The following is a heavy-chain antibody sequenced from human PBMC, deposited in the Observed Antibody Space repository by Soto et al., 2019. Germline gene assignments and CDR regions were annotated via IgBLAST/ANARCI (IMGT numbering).Heavy chain of an antibody. D-gene: IGHD2-21*02. CDR3: ATPGGRDFNAFDV. CDR1: GYTFTRNW. J-gene: IGHJ3*01. CDR2: IFPIDSDT. V-gene: IGHV5-51*01. Sequence: PGESLKISCNGSGYTFTRNWIGWVRQMPGKGLEWMGIIFPIDSDTRYSPSSQGQVTISADNSISTAYLQWSSLKASDTAIYYCATPGGRDFNAFDVWGQGTMGTVSS.